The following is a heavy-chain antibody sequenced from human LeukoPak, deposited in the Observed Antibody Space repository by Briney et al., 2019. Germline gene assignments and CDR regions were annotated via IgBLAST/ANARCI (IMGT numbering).Heavy chain of an antibody. CDR2: INHSGST. J-gene: IGHJ5*02. CDR3: ARGRHLKPYSPNWFDP. V-gene: IGHV4-34*01. D-gene: IGHD6-13*01. CDR1: GGSFSGYY. Sequence: SETLSLTCAVYGGSFSGYYWSWIRQPPGEGLEWIGEINHSGSTNYNPSLKSRVTISVDTSKNQFSLKLSSVTAADTAVYYCARGRHLKPYSPNWFDPWGQGTLVTVSS.